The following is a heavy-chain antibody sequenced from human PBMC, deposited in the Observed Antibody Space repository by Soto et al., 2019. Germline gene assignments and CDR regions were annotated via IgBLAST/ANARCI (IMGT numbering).Heavy chain of an antibody. Sequence: GGSLRLSCAASGFTFSSYWMSWVRQAPGKGLEWVANIKQDGSEKYYVDSVKGRFTISRDNAKNSPYLQINSLRAEDTAVYYCARDRGFGYSSSGFFDPWGQGTLVTVSS. J-gene: IGHJ5*02. V-gene: IGHV3-7*05. CDR1: GFTFSSYW. CDR2: IKQDGSEK. CDR3: ARDRGFGYSSSGFFDP. D-gene: IGHD6-13*01.